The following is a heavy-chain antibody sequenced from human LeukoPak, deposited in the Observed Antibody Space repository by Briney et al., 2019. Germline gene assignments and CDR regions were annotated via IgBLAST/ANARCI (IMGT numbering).Heavy chain of an antibody. J-gene: IGHJ4*02. Sequence: PGGSLRLSCAASGFTFSSYAMRRVRQAPGKGLEWVPAISGSGGSTYYADSVKGRFTISRDNSKNTLYLQMNSLRAEDTAVYYCAKSLKDYGDYGDYWGQGTLVTVSS. CDR1: GFTFSSYA. CDR2: ISGSGGST. D-gene: IGHD4-17*01. V-gene: IGHV3-23*01. CDR3: AKSLKDYGDYGDY.